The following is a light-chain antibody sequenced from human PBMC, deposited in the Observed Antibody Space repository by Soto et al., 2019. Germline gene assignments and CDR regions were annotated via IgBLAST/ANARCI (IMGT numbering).Light chain of an antibody. V-gene: IGLV8-61*01. Sequence: QTVVTQEPSFSVSHGRTVTLTCGLSSGSVSTSHYPSWYHQTPGQAPRTLIYSTNTRSSGVPDRFSGSILGNKAALTITGAQAEDESDYYCVLYLGSGISQFGGGTKLTVL. J-gene: IGLJ2*01. CDR1: SGSVSTSHY. CDR3: VLYLGSGISQ. CDR2: STN.